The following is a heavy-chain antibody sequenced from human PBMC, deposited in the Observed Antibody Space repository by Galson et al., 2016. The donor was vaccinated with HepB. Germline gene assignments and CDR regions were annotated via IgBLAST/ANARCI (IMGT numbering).Heavy chain of an antibody. CDR3: ARVSPARDLWSREFYDY. CDR1: GASVTDYY. CDR2: FYITGTT. D-gene: IGHD3-10*01. V-gene: IGHV4-4*07. J-gene: IGHJ4*02. Sequence: SETLSLTCAVSGASVTDYYWSWIRQPAGKGLEWVGRFYITGTTNYNPSLRSRVAMSVDTSANLFSLKLVSVTAADTAIYYCARVSPARDLWSREFYDYRGQGALGTVSS.